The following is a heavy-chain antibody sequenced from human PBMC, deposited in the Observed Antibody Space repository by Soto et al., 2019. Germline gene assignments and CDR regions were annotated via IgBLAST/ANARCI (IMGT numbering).Heavy chain of an antibody. CDR2: ISLYSDGT. CDR1: GYNLTDLS. V-gene: IGHV1-18*01. D-gene: IGHD2-2*01. J-gene: IGHJ5*02. CDR3: ARVVPGAEAWFGP. Sequence: SGKVSCKVSGYNLTDLSMPWVRQAPGQPLEWLGWISLYSDGTNYAQKFQGRVSMTTDTSTTTAYMELRSLRSDDKAVYYCARVVPGAEAWFGPWGQGTLVTVSS.